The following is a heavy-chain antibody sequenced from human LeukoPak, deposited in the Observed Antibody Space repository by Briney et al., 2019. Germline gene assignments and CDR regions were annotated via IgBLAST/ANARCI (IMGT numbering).Heavy chain of an antibody. J-gene: IGHJ4*02. V-gene: IGHV4-59*08. CDR3: ARHQEGIAVAFDY. CDR2: VSYSGTS. D-gene: IGHD6-19*01. CDR1: TDSISPFF. Sequence: PSETLSLTCTVSTDSISPFFWNWIRQSPGKGLEWIGYVSYSGTSSYNPSLKSRVTISVDTSKNQFSLKLNSVTAADTAVYYCARHQEGIAVAFDYWGQGTLVTVSS.